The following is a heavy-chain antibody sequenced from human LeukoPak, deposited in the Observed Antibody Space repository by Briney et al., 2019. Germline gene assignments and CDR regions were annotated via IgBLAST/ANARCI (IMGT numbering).Heavy chain of an antibody. CDR2: IRSKANSYAT. J-gene: IGHJ5*02. CDR1: GFTFSGSA. Sequence: GGSLKLSCAASGFTFSGSAMHWVRQASGKGLEWVGRIRSKANSYATAYAASVKGRFTISRDDSKNTAYLQMNSLKTEDTAVYYCAVAGGCSSTGCSIWLRFDPWGQGTLVTVSS. CDR3: AVAGGCSSTGCSIWLRFDP. D-gene: IGHD2-2*01. V-gene: IGHV3-73*01.